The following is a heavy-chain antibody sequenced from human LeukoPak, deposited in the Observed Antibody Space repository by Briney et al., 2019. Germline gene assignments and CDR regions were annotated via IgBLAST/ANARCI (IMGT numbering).Heavy chain of an antibody. J-gene: IGHJ3*02. D-gene: IGHD2-2*02. V-gene: IGHV3-48*01. CDR1: GFTFSSYN. CDR2: ISSSSSTI. CDR3: ARDGGYCSSTSCHMGI. Sequence: GGSLRLSCAASGFTFSSYNMNWVRQAPGKGLEWVSYISSSSSTIYYADSVKGRFTISRDNAKNSPYLQMNSLRAEDTAVYYCARDGGYCSSTSCHMGIWGQGTMITVSS.